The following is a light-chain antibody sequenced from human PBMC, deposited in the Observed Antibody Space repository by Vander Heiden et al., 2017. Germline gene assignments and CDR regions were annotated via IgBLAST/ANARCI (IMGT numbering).Light chain of an antibody. CDR3: QQYSGYPVT. V-gene: IGKV1-5*03. J-gene: IGKJ2*01. CDR1: QSISAW. Sequence: DIQMTQSPSTLSASVGDRVTITCRASQSISAWLAWYQQKPGKAPNLLIYKASSLESGVPSRFSGSGSGTEFTLTISSLQPDDSATYSCQQYSGYPVTFGQGPSWRS. CDR2: KAS.